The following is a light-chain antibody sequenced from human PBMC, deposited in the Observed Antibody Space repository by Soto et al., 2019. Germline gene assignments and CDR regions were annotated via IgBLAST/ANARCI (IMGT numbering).Light chain of an antibody. J-gene: IGKJ1*01. CDR3: QQYYSYPWT. CDR1: QGISSY. CDR2: AAS. Sequence: AIRMTQSPSSFSASTGDRATITCRASQGISSYLAWYQQKPGKAPKLLIYAASTLQSGVPSRFSGSGSGTDFTLTISCLQSEDFATYYCQQYYSYPWTFGQGTK. V-gene: IGKV1-8*01.